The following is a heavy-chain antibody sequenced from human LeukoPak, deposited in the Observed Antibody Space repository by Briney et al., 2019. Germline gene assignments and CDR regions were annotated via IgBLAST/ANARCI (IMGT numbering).Heavy chain of an antibody. Sequence: GGSLRLSCAASGFTFSSYAMSWVRQAPGKGLEWVSAISGSGGSTYYADSVKGRFTISRDNSKNTLYLQMNSLRAEDTAVYYRAKDDLGYSYSFDYWGQGTLVTVSS. CDR2: ISGSGGST. J-gene: IGHJ4*02. CDR1: GFTFSSYA. CDR3: AKDDLGYSYSFDY. V-gene: IGHV3-23*01. D-gene: IGHD5-18*01.